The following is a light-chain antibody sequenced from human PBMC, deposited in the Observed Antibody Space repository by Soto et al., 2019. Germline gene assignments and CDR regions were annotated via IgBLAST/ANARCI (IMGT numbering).Light chain of an antibody. CDR3: SSYTSSSPLVV. CDR1: SRDVGGYNY. CDR2: EVS. V-gene: IGLV2-14*01. Sequence: QSALTQPASVSGSPGQSITISCTGTSRDVGGYNYVSWYQQHPGKAPKLMIYEVSNRPSGVANRFSGSKSGNTASLTISGLPAEDEADYYCSSYTSSSPLVVFGGGTALTVL. J-gene: IGLJ2*01.